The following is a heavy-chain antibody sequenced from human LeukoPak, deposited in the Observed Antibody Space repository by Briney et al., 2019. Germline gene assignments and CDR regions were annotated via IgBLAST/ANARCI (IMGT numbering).Heavy chain of an antibody. CDR1: GFTFSSYS. CDR2: ISSSSSYI. Sequence: GGSLRLSCAASGFTFSSYSMNWVRQAPGKGLEWVSSISSSSSYIYYADSVKGRFTISRDNAKNSLYLQMNSLRAEDTAVYYYARDLKRFGESPIGYWGQGTLVTVSS. CDR3: ARDLKRFGESPIGY. V-gene: IGHV3-21*01. D-gene: IGHD3-10*01. J-gene: IGHJ4*02.